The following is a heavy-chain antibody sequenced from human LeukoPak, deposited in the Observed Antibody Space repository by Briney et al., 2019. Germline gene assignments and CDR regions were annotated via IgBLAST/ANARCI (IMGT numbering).Heavy chain of an antibody. J-gene: IGHJ4*02. Sequence: ASVKVSCKASGYTFTSYYMHWVRQAPGQGLEWMGIINPSGGSTGYAQKFQGRVTMTRDTSISTAYMELSRLRSDDTAVYYCARSRIMITFGGVNTLGYWGQGTLVTVSS. D-gene: IGHD3-16*01. V-gene: IGHV1-46*01. CDR3: ARSRIMITFGGVNTLGY. CDR2: INPSGGST. CDR1: GYTFTSYY.